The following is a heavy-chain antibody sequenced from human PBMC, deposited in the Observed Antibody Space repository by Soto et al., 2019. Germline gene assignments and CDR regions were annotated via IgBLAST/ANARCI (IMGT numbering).Heavy chain of an antibody. CDR2: INPNSGGT. CDR1: GYTFTGYY. J-gene: IGHJ6*03. Sequence: VASVKVSCKASGYTFTGYYMHWVRQAPGQGLEWMGWINPNSGGTNYAQKFQGWVNMTRDTSISTAYMELSRLRSDDTAVYYCARGRSSSDYYYYYMDVWGKGTTVTVSS. CDR3: ARGRSSSDYYYYYMDV. V-gene: IGHV1-2*04. D-gene: IGHD6-6*01.